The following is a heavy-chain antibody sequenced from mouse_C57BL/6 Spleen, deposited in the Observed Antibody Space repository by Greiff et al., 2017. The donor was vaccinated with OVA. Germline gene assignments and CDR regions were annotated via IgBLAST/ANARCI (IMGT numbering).Heavy chain of an antibody. V-gene: IGHV3-6*01. CDR2: ISYDGSN. Sequence: EVQLQESGPGLVKPSQSLSLTCSVTGYSITSGYYWNWIRQFPGNKLEWMGYISYDGSNNYNPSLKNRISITRDTSKNQLFLKLNTVTTEDTATYYCARDPAVVASFDYWGQGTTLTVSS. CDR1: GYSITSGYY. J-gene: IGHJ2*01. D-gene: IGHD1-1*01. CDR3: ARDPAVVASFDY.